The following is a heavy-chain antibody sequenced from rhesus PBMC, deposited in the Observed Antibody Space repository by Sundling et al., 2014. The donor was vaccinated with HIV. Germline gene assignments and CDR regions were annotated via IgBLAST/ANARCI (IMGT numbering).Heavy chain of an antibody. J-gene: IGHJ4*01. Sequence: QVQLVQSGAEVKKPGSSVKISCKTSGYIFTDYYLHWVRQAPRHGLEWMGWIDPYNGNTKYAQKFQGRVTVTRDTSATSVYMELSSLRSEDTAVYYCARSITIFGLVLDYWGQGVQVTVSS. V-gene: IGHV1S2*01. CDR3: ARSITIFGLVLDY. CDR2: IDPYNGNT. D-gene: IGHD3-3*01. CDR1: GYIFTDYY.